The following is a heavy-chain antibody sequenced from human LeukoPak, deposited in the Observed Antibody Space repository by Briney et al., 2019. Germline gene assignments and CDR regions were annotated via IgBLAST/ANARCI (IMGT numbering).Heavy chain of an antibody. CDR1: GFNFDQYA. V-gene: IGHV3-9*01. CDR3: ARGVRGVSDY. D-gene: IGHD3-10*01. CDR2: ITWNSGTI. Sequence: PGGSLRLSCAASGFNFDQYAMFWVRQAPGKGLEWVTGITWNSGTIAYADSVKGRFTISRDNAKNSLYLQMNSLRAEDTAVYYCARGVRGVSDYWGQGTLVTVSS. J-gene: IGHJ4*02.